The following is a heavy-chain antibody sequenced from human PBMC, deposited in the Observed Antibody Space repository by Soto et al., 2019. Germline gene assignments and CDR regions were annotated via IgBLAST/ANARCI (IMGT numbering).Heavy chain of an antibody. D-gene: IGHD3-3*01. J-gene: IGHJ6*04. CDR1: GYTFSSYG. Sequence: QVQLVQSGGEVKRPGASVKVSCQASGYTFSSYGISWVRQAPGQGLQWMGWVSAHNGNTKYAQILQATLTLTTDTTTSTPYMELRSLTSGDTAVHYCETDSPVCDFWGDVMELYSYRMDVWGKGTTVSVPS. V-gene: IGHV1-18*01. CDR2: VSAHNGNT. CDR3: ETDSPVCDFWGDVMELYSYRMDV.